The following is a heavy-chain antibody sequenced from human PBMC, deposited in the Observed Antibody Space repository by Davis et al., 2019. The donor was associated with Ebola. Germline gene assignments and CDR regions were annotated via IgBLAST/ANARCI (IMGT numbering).Heavy chain of an antibody. CDR2: ISGSGGST. CDR1: GFTFSSYG. J-gene: IGHJ4*02. V-gene: IGHV3-23*01. CDR3: ARDGDWAY. Sequence: GESLKISCAASGFTFSSYGMHWVRQAPGKGLEWVSAISGSGGSTYYADSVKGRFTISRDNSKNTLYLQMNSLRPEDTAVCYCARDGDWAYWGQGTLVTVSS. D-gene: IGHD2-21*01.